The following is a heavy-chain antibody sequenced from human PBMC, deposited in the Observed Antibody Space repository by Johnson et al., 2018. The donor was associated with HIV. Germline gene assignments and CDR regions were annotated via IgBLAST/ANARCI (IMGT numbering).Heavy chain of an antibody. CDR1: GFTFSSYG. CDR3: ARVHIAGRWSDAVEI. Sequence: QVQLMESGGGVVQPGRSLRLSCAASGFTFSSYGIHWVRQAPGKGLEWVAVISYDGSNKYFADSVKGRFTISRDNSRKTLYLQMNSLRVEDTAVYYCARVHIAGRWSDAVEIWGQGTMVTVSS. CDR2: ISYDGSNK. D-gene: IGHD6-13*01. V-gene: IGHV3-30*03. J-gene: IGHJ3*02.